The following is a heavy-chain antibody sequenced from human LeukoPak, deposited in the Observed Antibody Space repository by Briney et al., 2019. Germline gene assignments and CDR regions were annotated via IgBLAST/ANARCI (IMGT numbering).Heavy chain of an antibody. V-gene: IGHV1-69*01. J-gene: IGHJ3*02. CDR2: IIPIFGTA. CDR1: A. D-gene: IGHD3-22*01. CDR3: ARAGDSSGPDAFDI. Sequence: AISWXRQAPGQGXXWMGGIIPIFGTANYAQKFQGRVTITADESTSTAYMELSSLRSEDTAVYYCARAGDSSGPDAFDIWGQGTMVTVSS.